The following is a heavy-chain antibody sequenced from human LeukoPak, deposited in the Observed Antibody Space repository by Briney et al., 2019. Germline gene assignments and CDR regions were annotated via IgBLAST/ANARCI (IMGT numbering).Heavy chain of an antibody. V-gene: IGHV3-53*01. J-gene: IGHJ3*02. CDR3: ARDLLGSGYSSTFPVSDAFDI. CDR2: IYSSGTT. Sequence: GGSLRLSCAVSGFSVSSNYMTWVRQAPGLGLEWVSLIYSSGTTKYADFVKGRFTISRDISKNTLYLQMNSLRADDTAVYYCARDLLGSGYSSTFPVSDAFDIWGQGTMVTISS. D-gene: IGHD6-19*01. CDR1: GFSVSSNY.